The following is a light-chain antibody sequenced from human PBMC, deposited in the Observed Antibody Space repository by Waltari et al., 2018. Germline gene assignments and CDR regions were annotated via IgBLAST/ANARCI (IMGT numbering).Light chain of an antibody. J-gene: IGLJ2*01. CDR3: QAWDSRTYVV. V-gene: IGLV3-1*01. Sequence: SYELTQPPSVSVSPGQTASITCSGDKLEDKYVCWYQQQPCQSPVMVIYQDPRRPPEIPERFSGSSSGNTATLTLSGTQAVDEADYYCQAWDSRTYVVFGGGTKLTVL. CDR1: KLEDKY. CDR2: QDP.